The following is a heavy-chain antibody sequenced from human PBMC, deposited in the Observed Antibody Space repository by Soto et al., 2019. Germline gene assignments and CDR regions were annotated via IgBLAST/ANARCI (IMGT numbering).Heavy chain of an antibody. V-gene: IGHV3-23*01. CDR1: GFTFSSYA. CDR2: ISGSGGST. J-gene: IGHJ4*01. CDR3: ARPRPISVSRMGAHQEYFDC. Sequence: LSCAASGFTFSSYAMSWVRQAPGKGLEWVSAISGSGGSTYYADSVKGRFTISRDNSKNTLYLQMNSLRVEDTAVYYCARPRPISVSRMGAHQEYFDCRGHRTLVLVSS. D-gene: IGHD6-19*01.